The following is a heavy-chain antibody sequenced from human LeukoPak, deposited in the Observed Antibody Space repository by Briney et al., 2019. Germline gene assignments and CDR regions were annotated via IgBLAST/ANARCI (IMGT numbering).Heavy chain of an antibody. CDR1: RFIFSTYS. J-gene: IGHJ4*02. V-gene: IGHV3-23*01. D-gene: IGHD6-19*01. CDR2: ISDGGTNT. CDR3: AKDAAAVTGRRAGFDY. Sequence: PGGSLRLSCAASRFIFSTYSMSWVRQAPGNGPEWVSSISDGGTNTYYADSVKGRFTISRDNSKNTLSLQMNNLRDEDTAVYYCAKDAAAVTGRRAGFDYWGQGTLVTVSS.